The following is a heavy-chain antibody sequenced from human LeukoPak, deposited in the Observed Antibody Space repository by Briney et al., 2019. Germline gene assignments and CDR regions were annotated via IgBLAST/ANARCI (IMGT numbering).Heavy chain of an antibody. V-gene: IGHV1-18*01. CDR3: ARDFEMATIFGGLAEVGY. J-gene: IGHJ4*02. CDR2: ISAYNGNT. D-gene: IGHD5-24*01. CDR1: GYTFTSYG. Sequence: GASVKVSCKASGYTFTSYGISWVRQAPGQGLEWMGWISAYNGNTNYAQKLQGRVTMTTDTSTSTAYMELRSPRSDDTAVYYCARDFEMATIFGGLAEVGYWGQGTLVTVSS.